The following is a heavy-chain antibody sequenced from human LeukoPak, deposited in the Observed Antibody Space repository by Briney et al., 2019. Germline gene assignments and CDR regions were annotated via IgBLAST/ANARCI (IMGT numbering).Heavy chain of an antibody. CDR3: ARSPGILGTNYFDY. CDR1: GFTFSSYE. V-gene: IGHV3-48*03. Sequence: PGGSLRLSCAASGFTFSSYEMNWVRQAPGKGLEWVSYIDSSGSNIRYADSVKGRFTISRDNAKNSLYLQMNSLRAEDTSVYYCARSPGILGTNYFDYWGQGTLVTVSS. J-gene: IGHJ4*02. CDR2: IDSSGSNI. D-gene: IGHD1-26*01.